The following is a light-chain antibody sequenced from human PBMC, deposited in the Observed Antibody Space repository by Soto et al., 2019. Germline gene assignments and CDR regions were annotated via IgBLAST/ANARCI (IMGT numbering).Light chain of an antibody. J-gene: IGLJ2*01. Sequence: QSVLTQPPSVSEAPRQRVTISCSGSSSNIENNAVNWYQQLPGKPPKLLVYFDDLLPSGVPDRFSRSKSGTSASLAISGLQSEDEADYYCAAWDDSLNGLIFGGGTKLTVL. CDR2: FDD. CDR1: SSNIENNA. CDR3: AAWDDSLNGLI. V-gene: IGLV1-36*01.